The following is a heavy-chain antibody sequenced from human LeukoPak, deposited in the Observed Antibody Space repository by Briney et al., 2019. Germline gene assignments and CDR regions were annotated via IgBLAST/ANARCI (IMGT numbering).Heavy chain of an antibody. CDR3: ARGGTSDDYYYYYGMDV. J-gene: IGHJ6*02. D-gene: IGHD2-2*01. Sequence: PSETLSLTCTVSGGSISSGGYYWSWIRQHPGKGLEWIGYIYYSGSTYYNPSLKSRVTISVDTSKNQFSLKLSSVTAADTAVYYCARGGTSDDYYYYYGMDVWGQGTTVTVSS. CDR1: GGSISSGGYY. V-gene: IGHV4-31*03. CDR2: IYYSGST.